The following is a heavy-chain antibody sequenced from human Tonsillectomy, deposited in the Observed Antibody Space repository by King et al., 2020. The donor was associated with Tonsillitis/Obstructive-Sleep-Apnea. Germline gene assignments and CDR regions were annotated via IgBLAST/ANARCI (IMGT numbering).Heavy chain of an antibody. CDR3: ARVIASRPIFYYMDV. Sequence: QLQESGPGLVKPSQTLSLTCTVSGGSFGSRAYYWPWLRQPPGKSLEWIGYIYDSGSTHYNPSLDSRLSMSLYPSKNQFSLKLSSVTAADTAVYYCARVIASRPIFYYMDVWGRGTTVTVSS. V-gene: IGHV4-31*03. CDR2: IYDSGST. D-gene: IGHD6-6*01. CDR1: GGSFGSRAYY. J-gene: IGHJ6*03.